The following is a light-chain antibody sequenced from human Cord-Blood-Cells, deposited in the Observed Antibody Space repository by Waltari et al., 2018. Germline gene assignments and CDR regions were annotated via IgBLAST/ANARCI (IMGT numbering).Light chain of an antibody. CDR1: SSNTGAGYD. Sequence: QSVLTQPPSVSGAPGQRVTISCPGSSSNTGAGYDVHWYQQLPGTAPKPLIYGNSNRPSGVPDRFSGSKSGTSASLAITGLQAEDEADYYCQSYDSSLSGWVFGGGTKLTVL. J-gene: IGLJ3*02. CDR3: QSYDSSLSGWV. V-gene: IGLV1-40*01. CDR2: GNS.